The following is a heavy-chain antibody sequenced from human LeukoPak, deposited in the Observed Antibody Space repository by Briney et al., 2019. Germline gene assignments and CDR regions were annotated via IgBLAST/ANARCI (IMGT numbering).Heavy chain of an antibody. Sequence: GESLKISCKGSGYSFTSYWIGWVRQMPGEGLEWMGIIYPGDSDTRYSPSFQGQVTISADKSISTAYLQWSSLKASDTAMYYCARRIVGATARFDPWGQGTLVTVSS. CDR1: GYSFTSYW. D-gene: IGHD1-26*01. CDR3: ARRIVGATARFDP. V-gene: IGHV5-51*01. CDR2: IYPGDSDT. J-gene: IGHJ5*02.